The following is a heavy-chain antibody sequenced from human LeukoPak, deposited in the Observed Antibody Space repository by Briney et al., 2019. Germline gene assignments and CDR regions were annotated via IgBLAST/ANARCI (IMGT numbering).Heavy chain of an antibody. V-gene: IGHV3-53*01. CDR3: AKDRMGYYYKLLYYFDY. Sequence: GGSLRLSCAASGFTVSSDYMTWVRQAPGKGLEWVSVIYSDGTTYYADSVKGRFTISRDNSKNTLYLQMNSLRAEDTAVYYCAKDRMGYYYKLLYYFDYWGQGTLVTVSS. D-gene: IGHD3-22*01. CDR2: IYSDGTT. CDR1: GFTVSSDY. J-gene: IGHJ4*02.